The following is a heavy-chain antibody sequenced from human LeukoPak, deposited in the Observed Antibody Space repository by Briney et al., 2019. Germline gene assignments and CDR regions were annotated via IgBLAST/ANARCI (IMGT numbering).Heavy chain of an antibody. CDR3: ARVHLRYFDWQGD. CDR1: GFTFSSYG. CDR2: IRYDGSRK. D-gene: IGHD3-9*01. J-gene: IGHJ4*02. Sequence: GSLRLSCAASGFTFSSYGMHWVRQAPGKGLEWVAFIRYDGSRKYYTDSVKGRFTISRDNSKNTLYLQMNSLRADDTAVYYCARVHLRYFDWQGDWGQGTLVTVSS. V-gene: IGHV3-30*02.